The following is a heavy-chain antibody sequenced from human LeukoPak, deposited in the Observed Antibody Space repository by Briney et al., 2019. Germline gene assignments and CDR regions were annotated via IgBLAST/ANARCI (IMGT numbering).Heavy chain of an antibody. CDR3: ASMIDYYDSSGYFWFNP. D-gene: IGHD3-22*01. V-gene: IGHV1-18*01. J-gene: IGHJ5*02. Sequence: ASVKVSCKASGYTFTSYGISWVRQAPGQGLEWMGWISAYNGNTNYAQKLQGRVTMTTDTSTSTAYMELRSLRSDDTAVYYCASMIDYYDSSGYFWFNPWGQGTLVTVSS. CDR2: ISAYNGNT. CDR1: GYTFTSYG.